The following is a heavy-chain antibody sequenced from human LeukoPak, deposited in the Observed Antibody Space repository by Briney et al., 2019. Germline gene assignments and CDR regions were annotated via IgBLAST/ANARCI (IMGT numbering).Heavy chain of an antibody. CDR1: GGSLSSSY. V-gene: IGHV4-59*01. D-gene: IGHD6-19*01. CDR2: IYYSGST. J-gene: IGHJ5*02. CDR3: AREVAVAGNNWFDP. Sequence: PSETLSLTCTVSGGSLSSSYWSWIRQPPGRGLEWIGYIYYSGSTNYNPSLKSRVTMSVDPSQNQFPLKVSSVTAADTAVYFCAREVAVAGNNWFDPWGQGILVTVSS.